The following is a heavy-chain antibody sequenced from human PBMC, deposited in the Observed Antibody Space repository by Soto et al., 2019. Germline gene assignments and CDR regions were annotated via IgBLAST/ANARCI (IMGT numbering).Heavy chain of an antibody. J-gene: IGHJ4*02. CDR3: ARDKGGYSSSWYDY. Sequence: SETLSLTCAVSGGSISSGGYSWSWIRQPPGKGLEWIGYIYHSGSTYHNPSLKSRVTISVDRSKNQFSLKLSSVTAADTAVYYCARDKGGYSSSWYDYWGQGTLVTVSS. CDR1: GGSISSGGYS. V-gene: IGHV4-30-2*01. D-gene: IGHD6-13*01. CDR2: IYHSGST.